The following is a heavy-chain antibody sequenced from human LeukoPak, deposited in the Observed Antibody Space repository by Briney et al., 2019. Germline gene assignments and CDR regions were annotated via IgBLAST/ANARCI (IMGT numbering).Heavy chain of an antibody. CDR2: ISSSSSYI. V-gene: IGHV3-21*04. CDR1: GFTFSDYS. J-gene: IGHJ4*02. D-gene: IGHD3-16*02. Sequence: GGSLRLSCAASGFTFSDYSMNWVRQAPGKGLEWVSSISSSSSYIFYADSVRGRFSISRDNAKNTLYLQMNSLRAEDTAVYYCAKGNQNYDYVWGSYRYEEGYFDYWGQGTLVTVSS. CDR3: AKGNQNYDYVWGSYRYEEGYFDY.